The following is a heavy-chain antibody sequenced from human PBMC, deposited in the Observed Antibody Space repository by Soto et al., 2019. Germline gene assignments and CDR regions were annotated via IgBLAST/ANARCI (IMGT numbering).Heavy chain of an antibody. D-gene: IGHD6-13*01. Sequence: GGSLRLSSAASGVTVSVNYLRWVGLAPGKGLEWVSVIYSGGSTYYADSVKGRFTISRDNSKTSLYLQMNSLRTEDTALYYCAKDSGGSSWWSGSYYAMDVWGQGT. CDR3: AKDSGGSSWWSGSYYAMDV. V-gene: IGHV3-53*05. CDR2: IYSGGST. CDR1: GVTVSVNY. J-gene: IGHJ6*02.